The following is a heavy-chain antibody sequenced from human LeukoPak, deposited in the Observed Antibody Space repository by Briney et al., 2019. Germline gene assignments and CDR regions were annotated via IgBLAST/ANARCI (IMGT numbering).Heavy chain of an antibody. CDR2: ISGSGGST. CDR3: AIEYSTGWSRTDY. J-gene: IGHJ4*02. D-gene: IGHD6-19*01. CDR1: GFTFSSFA. V-gene: IGHV3-23*01. Sequence: GGSLRLSCAASGFTFSSFAMSWVRQAPGKGLEWVSAISGSGGSTYYADSVKSRFTISRDNSKSTLSLQMNSLRAEDTAVYYCAIEYSTGWSRTDYWGQGSLVTVSS.